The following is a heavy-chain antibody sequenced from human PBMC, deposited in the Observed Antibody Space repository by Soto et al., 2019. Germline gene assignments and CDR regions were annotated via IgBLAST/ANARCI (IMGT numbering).Heavy chain of an antibody. CDR2: INPNSGGT. Sequence: VASVKVSCKASGYTFTGYYMHWVRQAPGQGLEWMGWINPNSGGTNYAQKFQGRVTMNRDTSISTAYMELSRLRSDDTAVYYCAREKVGATPFEYWGQGTPVSVSS. V-gene: IGHV1-2*02. D-gene: IGHD1-26*01. CDR3: AREKVGATPFEY. CDR1: GYTFTGYY. J-gene: IGHJ4*02.